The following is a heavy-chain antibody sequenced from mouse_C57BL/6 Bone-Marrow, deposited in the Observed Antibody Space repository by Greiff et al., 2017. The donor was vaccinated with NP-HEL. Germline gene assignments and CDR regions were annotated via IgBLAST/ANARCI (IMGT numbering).Heavy chain of an antibody. Sequence: VQLQQPGAELVKPGASVKMSCKASGYTFTSSWITWVKQRPGQGLEWIGDIYPGSGSTNYNAKFQSKATLPVDTFSSPAYMQHSSLTSEDAAVYYCARESTTVVATYDDWGQGTTLTVSS. CDR2: IYPGSGST. CDR3: ARESTTVVATYDD. V-gene: IGHV1-55*01. D-gene: IGHD1-1*01. CDR1: GYTFTSSW. J-gene: IGHJ2*01.